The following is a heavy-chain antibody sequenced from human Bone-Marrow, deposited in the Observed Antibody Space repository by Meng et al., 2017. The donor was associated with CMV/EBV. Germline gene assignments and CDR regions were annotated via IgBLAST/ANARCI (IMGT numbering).Heavy chain of an antibody. CDR3: AKVQYQLEGSAFDI. CDR2: IRYDGSNK. V-gene: IGHV3-30*02. CDR1: GFTFSSYG. J-gene: IGHJ3*02. Sequence: GESLKISCAASGFTFSSYGMHWVRQAPGKGLEWVAFIRYDGSNKYYADSVKGRFTISRDNFKNTLYLQMNSLRAEDTAVYYCAKVQYQLEGSAFDIWGQGTRVTGSS. D-gene: IGHD2-2*01.